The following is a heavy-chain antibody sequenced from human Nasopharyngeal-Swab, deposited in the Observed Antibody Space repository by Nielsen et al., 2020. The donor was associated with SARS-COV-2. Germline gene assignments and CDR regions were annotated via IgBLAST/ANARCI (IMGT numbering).Heavy chain of an antibody. Sequence: GESLKISCQGSGSSFTSYWIGWVRQMPGKGLEWMGIIYPGDSDTRYSPSFQGQVTLSADKSISTAYLQWSSLKASDTAMYYCARQVEVDSSGYYYAAGYWGQGTLVTVSS. CDR1: GSSFTSYW. J-gene: IGHJ4*02. D-gene: IGHD3-22*01. CDR2: IYPGDSDT. V-gene: IGHV5-51*01. CDR3: ARQVEVDSSGYYYAAGY.